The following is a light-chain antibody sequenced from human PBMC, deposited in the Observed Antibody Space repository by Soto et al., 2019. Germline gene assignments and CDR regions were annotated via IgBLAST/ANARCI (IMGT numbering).Light chain of an antibody. CDR1: NSDVAEYKY. CDR3: SAYTTSIALYV. Sequence: QSVLTQPASVSGAPGQSITISCTETNSDVAEYKYVSWYQQDPGRAPKLIIYDVSNRPSGVSNRFSGAKSDSTASLTISGLQAEDEADYYRSAYTTSIALYVFGAGTKVTVL. J-gene: IGLJ1*01. V-gene: IGLV2-14*03. CDR2: DVS.